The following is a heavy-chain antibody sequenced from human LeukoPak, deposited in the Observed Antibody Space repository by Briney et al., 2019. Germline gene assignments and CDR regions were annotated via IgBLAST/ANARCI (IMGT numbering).Heavy chain of an antibody. J-gene: IGHJ3*02. V-gene: IGHV4-39*01. CDR2: IYYSGST. D-gene: IGHD2-15*01. CDR1: GGSISSSSYY. CDR3: ARGYCSDGTCLGDDI. Sequence: SETLSLTRTVSGGSISSSSYYWGWIRQPPGKGLEWIGSIYYSGSTYYNPSLKSRITISVDTSKNQFSLKLSSVTPEETAVYYCARGYCSDGTCLGDDIWGQGTMVTVSS.